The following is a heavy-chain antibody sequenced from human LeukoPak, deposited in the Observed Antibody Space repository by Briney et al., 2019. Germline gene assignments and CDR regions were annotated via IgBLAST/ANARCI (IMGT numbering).Heavy chain of an antibody. CDR3: ARLQSRYYYDSSGYPLYYYYMDV. CDR1: GGSISSYY. J-gene: IGHJ6*03. V-gene: IGHV4-59*01. CDR2: IYYSGST. Sequence: PSETLSLTCTVSGGSISSYYWSWIRQPPGKGLEWIGYIYYSGSTNYNPSLKSRVTISVDTSKNQFSLKLSSVTAADTAVYYCARLQSRYYYDSSGYPLYYYYMDVWGKGTTVTISS. D-gene: IGHD3-22*01.